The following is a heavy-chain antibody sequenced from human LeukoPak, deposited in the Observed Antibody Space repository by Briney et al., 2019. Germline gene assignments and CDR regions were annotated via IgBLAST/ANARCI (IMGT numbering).Heavy chain of an antibody. V-gene: IGHV3-11*01. D-gene: IGHD3-16*01. CDR1: GFTFSDCY. J-gene: IGHJ3*02. CDR2: ISSSGSTI. CDR3: ARDVPSFSLADAFDI. Sequence: SGGSLRLSCAASGFTFSDCYMSWIRQAPGKGLEWVSYISSSGSTIYYADSVKGRFTISRDNAKNSLYLQMNSLRAEDTAVYYCARDVPSFSLADAFDIWGQGTMVTVSS.